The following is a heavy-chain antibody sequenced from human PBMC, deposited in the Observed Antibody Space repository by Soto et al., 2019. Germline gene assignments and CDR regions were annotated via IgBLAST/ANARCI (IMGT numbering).Heavy chain of an antibody. CDR1: GGSISSGGYY. Sequence: SETLSLTCTVSGGSISSGGYYWSWIRQHPGKGLEWIGYIYYSGSTYYNPSPKSRVTISVDTSKNQFSLKLSSVTAADTAVYYCARVERALWGTSDYWGQGTLVTVSS. J-gene: IGHJ4*02. CDR2: IYYSGST. V-gene: IGHV4-31*03. CDR3: ARVERALWGTSDY. D-gene: IGHD1-1*01.